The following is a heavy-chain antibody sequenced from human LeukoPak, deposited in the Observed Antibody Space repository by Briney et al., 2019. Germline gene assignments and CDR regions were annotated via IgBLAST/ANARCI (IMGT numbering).Heavy chain of an antibody. CDR3: ARDLGPYGDPQQVFDY. CDR1: GFTFSSYG. J-gene: IGHJ4*02. V-gene: IGHV3-33*01. CDR2: IWYDGSNK. Sequence: GGSLRLSCAASGFTFSSYGMHWVRQAPGKGLEWVAVIWYDGSNKYYADSVKGRFTISRNKSKNTLYLQMNSLRAEDTAVYYCARDLGPYGDPQQVFDYWGQGTLVTVSS. D-gene: IGHD4-17*01.